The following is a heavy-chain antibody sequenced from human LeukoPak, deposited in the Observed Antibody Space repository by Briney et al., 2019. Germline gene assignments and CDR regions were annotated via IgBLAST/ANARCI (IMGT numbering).Heavy chain of an antibody. V-gene: IGHV4-34*01. J-gene: IGHJ4*02. CDR1: GGSFSGYY. CDR2: INHSGST. Sequence: SETLSLTCAVYGGSFSGYYWSWIRQPPGKGLEWIGEINHSGSTNYNPSLKSRVTISVDTSKNQFSLKLSSVTAADTAVYYCASGPAIDYGDYGGPDYWGQGTLVTVSS. CDR3: ASGPAIDYGDYGGPDY. D-gene: IGHD4-17*01.